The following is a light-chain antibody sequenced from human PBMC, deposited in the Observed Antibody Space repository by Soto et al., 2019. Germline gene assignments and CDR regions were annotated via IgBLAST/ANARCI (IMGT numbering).Light chain of an antibody. J-gene: IGKJ1*01. CDR3: QQYNVYPPT. CDR1: QSISSW. V-gene: IGKV1-5*03. CDR2: MAS. Sequence: DIQMTQSPSTLSASVGDRVTITCRASQSISSWLAWYQQKPGKAPNLLIYMASTLESGVPSRFSGSGSGTEFTLTITSLQPDDFATYYCQQYNVYPPTFGQGTKV.